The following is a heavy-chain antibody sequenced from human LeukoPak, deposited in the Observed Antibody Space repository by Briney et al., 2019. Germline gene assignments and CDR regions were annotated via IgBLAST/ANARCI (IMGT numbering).Heavy chain of an antibody. V-gene: IGHV3-7*01. D-gene: IGHD2-2*01. CDR2: IRKDGIEK. CDR1: GFTLSSDW. CDR3: ARGRYSSRSGGYYFDI. J-gene: IGHJ4*02. Sequence: GGSLRLSCVVSGFTLSSDWMSWVRQAPGKGLEWVANIRKDGIEKYYVESVKGRFTISRDNAKNSLSLQMNSLRAEDTAVYYCARGRYSSRSGGYYFDIWGQGTLVTVSS.